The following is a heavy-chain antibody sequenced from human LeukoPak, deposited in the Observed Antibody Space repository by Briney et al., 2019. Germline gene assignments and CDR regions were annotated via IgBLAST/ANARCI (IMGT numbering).Heavy chain of an antibody. D-gene: IGHD5-18*01. Sequence: PGGSLRLSCPASGFTFSSCWMSGLRQAPGKGREGVANIKQDGSEKYYVDSVKGRFTTSRDNAKNSLYLQMNSLRAEDTAVYYCARAVGYSYGYHFDYWGQGTLVTVSS. CDR1: GFTFSSCW. CDR3: ARAVGYSYGYHFDY. V-gene: IGHV3-7*01. J-gene: IGHJ4*02. CDR2: IKQDGSEK.